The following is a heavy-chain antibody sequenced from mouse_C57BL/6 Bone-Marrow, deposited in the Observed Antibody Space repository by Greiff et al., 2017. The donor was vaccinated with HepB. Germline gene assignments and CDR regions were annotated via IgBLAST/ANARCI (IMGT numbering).Heavy chain of an antibody. CDR1: GFNIKDDY. Sequence: VQLQQSGAELVRPGASVKLSCTASGFNIKDDYMHWVKQRPEQGLEWIGWIDPENGDTEYASKFQGKATITADTSSNTAYLQLSSLTSEDTAVYYCTYYYGISYSYWYFNVWGTGTTVTVSS. CDR2: IDPENGDT. D-gene: IGHD1-1*01. CDR3: TYYYGISYSYWYFNV. J-gene: IGHJ1*03. V-gene: IGHV14-4*01.